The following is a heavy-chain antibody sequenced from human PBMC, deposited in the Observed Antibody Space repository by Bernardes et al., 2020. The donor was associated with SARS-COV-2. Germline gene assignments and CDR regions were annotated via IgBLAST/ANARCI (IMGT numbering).Heavy chain of an antibody. J-gene: IGHJ4*02. V-gene: IGHV3-48*01. CDR2: ISSSSSTI. CDR1: GFTFSSYS. Sequence: GGSLRLSCAASGFTFSSYSMNWVRQAPGKGLEWVSYISSSSSTIYYADSVKGRFTISRDNAKNSLYLQMNSLRAEDTAVYYCARVSGYSSSWEFVYWGQGTLVTVSS. D-gene: IGHD6-13*01. CDR3: ARVSGYSSSWEFVY.